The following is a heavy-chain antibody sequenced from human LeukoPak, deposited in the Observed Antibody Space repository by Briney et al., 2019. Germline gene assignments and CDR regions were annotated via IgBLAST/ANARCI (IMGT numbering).Heavy chain of an antibody. D-gene: IGHD2-2*01. CDR1: GYTFTGYY. Sequence: ASVKVSCKASGYTFTGYYMHWVRQAPGQGLEWMGWINPDSGGTNHAQKFQGRVTMTRDTSISTAYMELSRLRSDDTAVYYCARVWAYCSSTSCYAFDYWGQGTLVTVSS. J-gene: IGHJ4*02. V-gene: IGHV1-2*02. CDR2: INPDSGGT. CDR3: ARVWAYCSSTSCYAFDY.